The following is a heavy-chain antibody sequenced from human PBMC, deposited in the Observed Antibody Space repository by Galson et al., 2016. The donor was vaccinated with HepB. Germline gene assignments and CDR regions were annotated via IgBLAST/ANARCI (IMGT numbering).Heavy chain of an antibody. D-gene: IGHD6-6*01. CDR2: ISYDGSND. CDR1: GFTFSMHG. CDR3: AKDLIRAARRPGYYYYGMDV. V-gene: IGHV3-30*18. J-gene: IGHJ6*02. Sequence: SLRLSCAASGFTFSMHGMHWVRQAPGKGLEWVAVISYDGSNDYYVDSVKGRFTISRDNSKNTLYLQMNSLRAEDTAVYYCAKDLIRAARRPGYYYYGMDVWGQGTTVTVSS.